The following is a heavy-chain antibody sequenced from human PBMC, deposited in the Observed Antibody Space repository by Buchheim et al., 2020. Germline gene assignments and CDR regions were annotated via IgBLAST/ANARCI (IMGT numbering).Heavy chain of an antibody. Sequence: EVQLVESGGGLVQPGGSLRLSCVASGFTFSPYWMHWVRQAPGKGLVWVSRIGIDGSTTNYADSVKGRFTISRDNVKNTLYLQMDSLRAEDTAVYFCGRGGSNTARGMDVRGQGTT. J-gene: IGHJ6*02. CDR1: GFTFSPYW. CDR3: GRGGSNTARGMDV. V-gene: IGHV3-74*01. D-gene: IGHD5-18*01. CDR2: IGIDGSTT.